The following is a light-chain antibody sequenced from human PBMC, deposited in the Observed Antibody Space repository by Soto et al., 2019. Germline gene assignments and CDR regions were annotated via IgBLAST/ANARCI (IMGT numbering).Light chain of an antibody. V-gene: IGKV3-20*01. CDR2: GAS. CDR3: QQCNDWPLT. Sequence: EIVLTQSPGTLSLSPGEKATPSCRASQSVSSSYLAWYQQKPGQAPRLLIYGASSRATGIPDRFSGSGSGTDFTLTISRLEPEDFAVYYCQQCNDWPLTFGGGTKVDIK. J-gene: IGKJ4*01. CDR1: QSVSSSY.